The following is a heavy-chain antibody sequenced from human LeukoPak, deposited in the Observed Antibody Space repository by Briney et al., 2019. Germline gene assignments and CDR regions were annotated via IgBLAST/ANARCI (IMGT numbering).Heavy chain of an antibody. CDR1: GGSISSSSYY. CDR2: IYYSAST. D-gene: IGHD5-12*01. CDR3: ASSGYAFYYMDV. Sequence: SETLSLTCTVSGGSISSSSYYWSWIRQPPGKGLEWIGYIYYSASTNYSPSLKSRVTISVDTSKNQFSLKLSSVTAADTAVYYCASSGYAFYYMDVWGKGTTVTISS. V-gene: IGHV4-61*01. J-gene: IGHJ6*03.